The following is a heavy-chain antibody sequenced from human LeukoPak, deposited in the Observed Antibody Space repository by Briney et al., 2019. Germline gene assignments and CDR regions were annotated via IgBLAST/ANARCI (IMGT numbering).Heavy chain of an antibody. CDR2: IRASSGIT. J-gene: IGHJ6*02. CDR1: GFSFGDYA. CDR3: ARDSDFYDSLTFYGMDV. Sequence: GGSLRLSCAASGFSFGDYAMSWVRQAPGKGLEWASDIRASSGITYYADSVKGRFTISRDNSKNTLYLQMNSLRADDTALYFCARDSDFYDSLTFYGMDVWGQGTTVIVSS. V-gene: IGHV3-23*01. D-gene: IGHD3-3*01.